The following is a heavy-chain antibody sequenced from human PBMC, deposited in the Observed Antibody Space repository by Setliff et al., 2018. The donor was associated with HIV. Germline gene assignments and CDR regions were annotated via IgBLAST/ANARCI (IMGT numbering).Heavy chain of an antibody. Sequence: SETLSLTCAVSGYSISTAYYWSWIRQPPGKGLEWIGYIYYSGNTNYNPSLRSRVTISVDTSKKQFSLKLSSVIAADTAVYYCARHHNTMVRGVAYFQHWGQGTLVTVSS. D-gene: IGHD3-10*01. CDR2: IYYSGNT. J-gene: IGHJ1*01. CDR3: ARHHNTMVRGVAYFQH. V-gene: IGHV4-59*08. CDR1: GYSISTAYY.